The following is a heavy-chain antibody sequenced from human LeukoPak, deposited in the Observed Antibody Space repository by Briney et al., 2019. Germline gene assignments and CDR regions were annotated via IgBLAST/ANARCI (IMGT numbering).Heavy chain of an antibody. Sequence: SVKVSCKASGGTFSSYTISWVRQAPGQGLEWMGRIIPILGIANYAQKFQGRVTITADKSTSTVYMELSSLRSEDTAVYYCARDLGITGTTSVGWFDPWGQGTLVTVSS. CDR3: ARDLGITGTTSVGWFDP. CDR1: GGTFSSYT. CDR2: IIPILGIA. V-gene: IGHV1-69*04. J-gene: IGHJ5*02. D-gene: IGHD1-7*01.